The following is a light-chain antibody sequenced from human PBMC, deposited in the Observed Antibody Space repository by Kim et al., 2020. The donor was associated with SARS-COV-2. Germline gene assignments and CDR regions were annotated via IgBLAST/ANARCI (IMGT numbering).Light chain of an antibody. CDR3: NSYRTGNTLV. CDR1: TSDIGGYNH. J-gene: IGLJ3*02. CDR2: DVD. Sequence: GQSVPISCTGTTSDIGGYNHVSLYQQYPGKVPKLMVYDVDKRPSWVSYRFSASKSGNTASLTISGLQSEDEATYYGNSYRTGNTLVFGGGTQLTVL. V-gene: IGLV2-14*03.